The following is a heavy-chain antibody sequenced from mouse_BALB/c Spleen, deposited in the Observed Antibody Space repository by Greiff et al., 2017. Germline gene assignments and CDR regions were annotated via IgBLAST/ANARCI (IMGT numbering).Heavy chain of an antibody. V-gene: IGHV2-2*02. Sequence: QVQLKESGPGLVQPSQSLSITCTVSGFSLTSYGVHWVRQSPGKGLEWLGVIWSGGSTDYNAAFISRLSISKDNSKSQVFFKMNSLQANDTAIYYCARPIYYGNSNYYAMDYWGQGTSVTVSS. CDR3: ARPIYYGNSNYYAMDY. CDR2: IWSGGST. CDR1: GFSLTSYG. D-gene: IGHD2-1*01. J-gene: IGHJ4*01.